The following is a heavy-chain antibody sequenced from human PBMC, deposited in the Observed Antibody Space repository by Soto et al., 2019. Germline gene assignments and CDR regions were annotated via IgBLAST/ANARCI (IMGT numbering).Heavy chain of an antibody. V-gene: IGHV4-39*02. CDR2: IYYSGST. Sequence: SETLSLTCTVSGGSISSSSYYRGWIRQPPGKGLEWIGSIYYSGSTYYNLSLKSRVTISVDTSKNQFSLRLNSVTPEDTAVYYCARDDSSGYYPNWFDPWGQGTLVTVSS. CDR3: ARDDSSGYYPNWFDP. CDR1: GGSISSSSYY. J-gene: IGHJ5*02. D-gene: IGHD3-22*01.